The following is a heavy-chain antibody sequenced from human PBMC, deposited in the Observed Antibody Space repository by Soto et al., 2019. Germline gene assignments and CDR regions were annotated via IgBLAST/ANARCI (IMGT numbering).Heavy chain of an antibody. CDR2: ISGSGGST. CDR1: GFTFSSYA. CDR3: AKFHYGDNSGYPYYFDY. D-gene: IGHD3-22*01. J-gene: IGHJ4*02. V-gene: IGHV3-23*01. Sequence: GGSLRLSCAASGFTFSSYAMSWVRQAPGKGLEWVSGISGSGGSTYYADSVKCRFTISRDNSKTTLYLQITSLRAEDTAVYYCAKFHYGDNSGYPYYFDYCGQGNQVDVAS.